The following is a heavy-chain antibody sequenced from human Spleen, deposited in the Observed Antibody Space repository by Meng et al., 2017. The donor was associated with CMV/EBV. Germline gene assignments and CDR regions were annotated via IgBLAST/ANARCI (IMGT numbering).Heavy chain of an antibody. Sequence: FTFSSYWMSWVRQAPGKGLEWVANIKQDGSEKYYVDSVKGRFTISRDNAKNSLYLQMNSLRAEDTAVYYCARVGRGAYCGGDCYSDYWGQGTLVTVSS. V-gene: IGHV3-7*01. CDR3: ARVGRGAYCGGDCYSDY. D-gene: IGHD2-21*01. CDR2: IKQDGSEK. J-gene: IGHJ4*02. CDR1: FTFSSYW.